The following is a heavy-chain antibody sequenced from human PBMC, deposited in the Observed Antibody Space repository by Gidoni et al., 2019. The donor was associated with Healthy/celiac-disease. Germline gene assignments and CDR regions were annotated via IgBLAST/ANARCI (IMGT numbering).Heavy chain of an antibody. CDR2: IKSKTDGGTT. J-gene: IGHJ3*02. Sequence: EVQLVESGGGLVKPGGSLRLSCAASGFPFSNAWMSWVRQAPGKGREWVGRIKSKTDGGTTDYAAPVKSRFTISRDDSKNTLYLQMNSLKTEDTAVYYCTTLRLVVGLRWLSAFDIWGQGTMVTVSS. V-gene: IGHV3-15*01. CDR3: TTLRLVVGLRWLSAFDI. CDR1: GFPFSNAW. D-gene: IGHD3-22*01.